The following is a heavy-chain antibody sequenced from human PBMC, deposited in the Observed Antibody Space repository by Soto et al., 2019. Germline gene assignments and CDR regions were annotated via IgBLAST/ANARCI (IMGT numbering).Heavy chain of an antibody. Sequence: GGSLRLSCAASGFTFSSYWMSWVRQAPGKGLEWVANIKQDGSEKYYVDSVKGRFTISRDNAKNSLYLQMNSLRAEDTAVYYCAPDVGERGDLAAAGTGTFDYWGQGTLVTVSS. D-gene: IGHD6-13*01. V-gene: IGHV3-7*03. CDR2: IKQDGSEK. CDR1: GFTFSSYW. J-gene: IGHJ4*02. CDR3: APDVGERGDLAAAGTGTFDY.